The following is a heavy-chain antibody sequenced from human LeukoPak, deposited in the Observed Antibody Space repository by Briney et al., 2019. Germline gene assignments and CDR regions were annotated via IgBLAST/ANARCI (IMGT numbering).Heavy chain of an antibody. CDR1: GFTFSSYA. V-gene: IGHV3-23*01. J-gene: IGHJ4*02. CDR3: ASLPVVVVAATRNFDY. D-gene: IGHD2-15*01. CDR2: ISGSGGST. Sequence: PGGSLRLSCAASGFTFSSYAMSWVRQAPGKGLEWVSAISGSGGSTYYADSMKGRFTISRDNSKNTLYLQMNSLRAEDTAVYYCASLPVVVVAATRNFDYWGQGTLITVSS.